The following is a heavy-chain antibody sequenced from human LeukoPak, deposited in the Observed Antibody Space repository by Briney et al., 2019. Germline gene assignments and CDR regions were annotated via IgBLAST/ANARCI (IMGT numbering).Heavy chain of an antibody. J-gene: IGHJ3*02. V-gene: IGHV3-23*01. CDR2: INGRDGRT. CDR3: ARGEAFAFDM. Sequence: PGGSLRLSCAAPGFTFSNYAMGWVRQAPGKGLEWVSSINGRDGRTYYADSVRGRFSMCSVNSKTTLFLQMNSLRAEDTAVYYCARGEAFAFDMWGQGTVVTVSS. CDR1: GFTFSNYA.